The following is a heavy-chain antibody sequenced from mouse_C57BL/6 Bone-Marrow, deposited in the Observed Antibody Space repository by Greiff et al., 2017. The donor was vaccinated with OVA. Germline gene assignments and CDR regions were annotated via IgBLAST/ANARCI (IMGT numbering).Heavy chain of an antibody. CDR2: IYPGSGST. Sequence: QVQLQQPGAELVKPGASVKMSCKASGYTFTSYWITWVKQRPGQGLEWIGDIYPGSGSTNSNEKFKSKATMTVDTSSRTAYMQLSSLTSEDSAVYYCARCPANCACFAVGGQGTLVTVSA. V-gene: IGHV1-55*01. D-gene: IGHD4-1*02. CDR3: ARCPANCACFAV. CDR1: GYTFTSYW. J-gene: IGHJ3*01.